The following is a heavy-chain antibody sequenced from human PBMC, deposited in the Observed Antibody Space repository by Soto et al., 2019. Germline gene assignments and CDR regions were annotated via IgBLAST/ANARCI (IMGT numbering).Heavy chain of an antibody. Sequence: QVQLVESGGGMVQPGRSLRLSCAASGFTPSAYTMHWVRQPPGKGLEWVAVISYDGKNERYTDPVKGRFTVSRDNSKSTVYLQMNSLKSEDTALYYCARDGYSGRSDGFDIWGQGTMVTVSS. J-gene: IGHJ3*02. CDR1: GFTPSAYT. CDR3: ARDGYSGRSDGFDI. V-gene: IGHV3-30*04. D-gene: IGHD1-26*01. CDR2: ISYDGKNE.